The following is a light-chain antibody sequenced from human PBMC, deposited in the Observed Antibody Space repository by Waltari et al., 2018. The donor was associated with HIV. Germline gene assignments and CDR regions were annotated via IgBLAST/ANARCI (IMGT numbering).Light chain of an antibody. CDR2: EGT. J-gene: IGLJ1*01. CDR3: CSHAGGGTYV. Sequence: QSALTQPASVSGSPGQSITISCTGSSSDVGSSDLVSWYQQNPGKAPKLMIYEGTKRPSGISDRFSGSKSGNTASLTISGLQAEDEADYYCCSHAGGGTYVFGTATNVTVL. V-gene: IGLV2-23*01. CDR1: SSDVGSSDL.